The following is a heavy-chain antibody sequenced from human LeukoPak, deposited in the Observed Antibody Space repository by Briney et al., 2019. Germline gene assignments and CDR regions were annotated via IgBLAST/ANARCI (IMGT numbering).Heavy chain of an antibody. V-gene: IGHV1-8*03. J-gene: IGHJ5*02. D-gene: IGHD3-10*01. Sequence: GASVHVSCQACGYTFTSYALHWVRQAPGKGLAGMGWMNPNCGNTGYAQKFQGRVTITRNTSISTAYMELSSLKSEDTAVYYCARGVGTMVRGVIKRNWFDPWGQGTLVTVSS. CDR3: ARGVGTMVRGVIKRNWFDP. CDR2: MNPNCGNT. CDR1: GYTFTSYA.